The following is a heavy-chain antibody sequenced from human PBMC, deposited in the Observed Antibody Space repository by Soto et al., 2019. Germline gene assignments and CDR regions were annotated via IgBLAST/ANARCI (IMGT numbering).Heavy chain of an antibody. CDR3: ARDSDSGSYFGPLSYWGPFDY. CDR1: GFTFSTYA. D-gene: IGHD1-26*01. CDR2: ISYDGTDE. Sequence: PGGSLRLSCAASGFTFSTYAMHWVRQAPGKGLEWLAVISYDGTDEYYADSVKGRFTISKTISRSTLFLQMNSLRVEDTAVYYCARDSDSGSYFGPLSYWGPFDYWGQGTLVTVSS. J-gene: IGHJ4*02. V-gene: IGHV3-30-3*01.